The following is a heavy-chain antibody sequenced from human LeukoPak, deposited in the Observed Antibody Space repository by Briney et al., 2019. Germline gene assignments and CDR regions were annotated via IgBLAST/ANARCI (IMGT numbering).Heavy chain of an antibody. D-gene: IGHD6-13*01. CDR1: GYTFSDYG. J-gene: IGHJ4*02. V-gene: IGHV3-30*18. CDR2: ISYDGGNK. Sequence: GPSLRLSRVASGYTFSDYGMHWVRQAPGKGLDWVAVISYDGGNKHFADSVKGRFTISRDNSRNTLYLEMNSLRAEDTAVYYCAKERRSSSWYFDHWGQGTLVTVSS. CDR3: AKERRSSSWYFDH.